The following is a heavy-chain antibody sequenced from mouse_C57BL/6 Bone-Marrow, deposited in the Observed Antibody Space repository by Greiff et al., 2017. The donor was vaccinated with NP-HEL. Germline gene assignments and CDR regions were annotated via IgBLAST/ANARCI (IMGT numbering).Heavy chain of an antibody. V-gene: IGHV6-6*01. CDR2: IRNKANNHAT. J-gene: IGHJ1*03. D-gene: IGHD1-1*01. CDR3: ITTVVAHGWYFDV. Sequence: EVMLVESGGGLVQPGGSMKLSCAASGFTFSDAWMDWVRQSLEKGLEWVAEIRNKANNHATYYAESVKGRFTISRDDSKSSVYLQMNSLRAEDTGIYYCITTVVAHGWYFDVWGTGTTVTVSS. CDR1: GFTFSDAW.